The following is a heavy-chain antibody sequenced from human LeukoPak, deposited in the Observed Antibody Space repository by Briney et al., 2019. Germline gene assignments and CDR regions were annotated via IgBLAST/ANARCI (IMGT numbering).Heavy chain of an antibody. J-gene: IGHJ3*02. CDR3: ARDLHYYDSSGFATNAFDI. V-gene: IGHV1-46*01. D-gene: IGHD3-22*01. Sequence: ASVKVSCKASGGTFSSYAISWVRQAPGQGLEWMGIINPSGGSTSYAQKFQGRVTMTKDTSTSTVYMELSSLRSEDTAVYYCARDLHYYDSSGFATNAFDIWGQGTMVTVSS. CDR2: INPSGGST. CDR1: GGTFSSYA.